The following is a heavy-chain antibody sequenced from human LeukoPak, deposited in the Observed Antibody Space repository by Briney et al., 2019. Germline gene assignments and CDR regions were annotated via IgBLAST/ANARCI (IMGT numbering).Heavy chain of an antibody. CDR3: AREVEPDFWSGYPIDY. CDR2: ISSISSTK. Sequence: GGSLRLSCAASGFTFSSYSMNWVRQAPGKGLEWVAYISSISSTKYYPDSVKSRFTISRANAKNPLYLQMNSLRAQDTAVYYWAREVEPDFWSGYPIDYWGQGTLVTVSS. V-gene: IGHV3-48*01. D-gene: IGHD3-3*01. J-gene: IGHJ4*02. CDR1: GFTFSSYS.